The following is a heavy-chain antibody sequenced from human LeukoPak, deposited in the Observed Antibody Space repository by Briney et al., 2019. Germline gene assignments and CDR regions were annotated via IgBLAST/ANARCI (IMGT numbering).Heavy chain of an antibody. D-gene: IGHD3-10*01. J-gene: IGHJ4*02. CDR3: ARDRFVEVHSGYFDY. V-gene: IGHV3-48*03. Sequence: PGGSLRLSCAASGFTFGDYEMNWVRQAPGKGLEWVSYISGSGSIIYYADSVEGRFTISRDNAGNSLYLRTNSLRAEDTAAYYCARDRFVEVHSGYFDYWGQGVLVTVSS. CDR1: GFTFGDYE. CDR2: ISGSGSII.